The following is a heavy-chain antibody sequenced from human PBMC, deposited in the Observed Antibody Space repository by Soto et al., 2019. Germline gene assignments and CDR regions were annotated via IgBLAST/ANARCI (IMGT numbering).Heavy chain of an antibody. J-gene: IGHJ3*02. CDR3: ARGGHCTNGGCYSGTHAFDI. CDR2: ISAYNGNT. V-gene: IGHV1-18*04. D-gene: IGHD2-8*01. Sequence: QVKLVQSGAEVKKPGASVKVSCKASGYTFTSYGFTWVRQAPGQGLEWMGWISAYNGNTNYAQKLQGRVTMTTDTSTSTAYMELRSLRSDDTAVYYCARGGHCTNGGCYSGTHAFDIWGQGTKFTVSS. CDR1: GYTFTSYG.